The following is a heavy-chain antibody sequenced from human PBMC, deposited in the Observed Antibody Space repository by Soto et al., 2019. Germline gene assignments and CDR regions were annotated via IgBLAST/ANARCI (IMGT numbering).Heavy chain of an antibody. CDR3: ATSLVTSRTRVDY. CDR1: GGSIYTGGFY. J-gene: IGHJ4*02. Sequence: SETLSLTCTVSGGSIYTGGFYWSCIRQLPWKGLEWLGYIYYTGSTQYTPSLKSRLTISTDTSDNHLSLRLTSVTAADTAVYYCATSLVTSRTRVDYWGQGTLVTVSS. V-gene: IGHV4-31*03. CDR2: IYYTGST. D-gene: IGHD1-26*01.